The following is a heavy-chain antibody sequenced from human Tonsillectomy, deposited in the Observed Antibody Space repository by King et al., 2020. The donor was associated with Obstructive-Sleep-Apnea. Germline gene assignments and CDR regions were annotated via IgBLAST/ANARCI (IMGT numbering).Heavy chain of an antibody. V-gene: IGHV3-21*01. CDR1: GFTFSSYS. D-gene: IGHD3-3*01. Sequence: VQLVESGGGLVKPGGSLRLSCAASGFTFSSYSMNWVRQAPGKGLEWVSAISISSSYIYYADSVKGRFTISRDNAKNSLYLQMNSLRAEDTAVYYCARAIFGVLGGYYGMDVWGQGTTVTVSS. CDR2: ISISSSYI. CDR3: ARAIFGVLGGYYGMDV. J-gene: IGHJ6*02.